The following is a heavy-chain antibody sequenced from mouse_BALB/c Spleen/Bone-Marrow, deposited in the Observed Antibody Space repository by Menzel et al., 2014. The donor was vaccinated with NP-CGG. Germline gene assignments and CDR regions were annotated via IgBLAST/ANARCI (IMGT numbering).Heavy chain of an antibody. CDR3: ARSGAMDY. D-gene: IGHD3-2*02. CDR2: IYPGDGDT. Sequence: VQLQQSGAELARPGASVKLSCKASGYTFTSYWMQWVKQRPGQGLEWIGAIYPGDGDTRYTQKFKGKATLTADKSSSTAYMRLSSLASEDSAVYYCARSGAMDYWGQGTSVTVSS. CDR1: GYTFTSYW. J-gene: IGHJ4*01. V-gene: IGHV1-87*01.